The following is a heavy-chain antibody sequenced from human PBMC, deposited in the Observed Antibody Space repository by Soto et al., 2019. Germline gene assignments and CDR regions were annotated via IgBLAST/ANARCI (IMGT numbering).Heavy chain of an antibody. CDR2: IYYTGST. D-gene: IGHD3-3*01. J-gene: IGHJ6*02. CDR1: GGSVSSVSHY. Sequence: SETLSLTCTVSGGSVSSVSHYWSWIRQTPGKGLEWIGYIYYTGSTNSNPSLKCRVIMSVDTCRNQVSLWLRSVTHADTAVYFCASVKYDFPSSSYYYSMEVWGQGTKV. V-gene: IGHV4-61*01. CDR3: ASVKYDFPSSSYYYSMEV.